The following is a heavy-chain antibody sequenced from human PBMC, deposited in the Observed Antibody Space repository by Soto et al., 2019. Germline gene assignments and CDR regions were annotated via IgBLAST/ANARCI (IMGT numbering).Heavy chain of an antibody. D-gene: IGHD3-10*01. V-gene: IGHV3-48*04. J-gene: IGHJ4*02. CDR2: ISSSSSTI. CDR1: GFTFSSYS. Sequence: GGSLRLSCAASGFTFSSYSMNWVRQAPGKGLEWVSYISSSSSTIYYADSVKGRFTISRDNAKNSLYLQMNSLRAEDGAGDDWASLEEDSGSEGGDYWGQGTLVTVSS. CDR3: ASLEEDSGSEGGDY.